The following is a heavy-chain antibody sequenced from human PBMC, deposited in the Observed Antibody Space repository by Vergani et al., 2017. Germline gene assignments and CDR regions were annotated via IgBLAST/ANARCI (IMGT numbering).Heavy chain of an antibody. V-gene: IGHV3-30*18. CDR3: AKDPSSPTVTSDYYYYYGMDV. CDR2: ISYDGSNK. D-gene: IGHD4-11*01. CDR1: GFTFSSYG. J-gene: IGHJ6*02. Sequence: QVQLVESGGNVVQSGTSLRLSCAASGFTFSSYGMHWVRQAPGKGLEWVAVISYDGSNKYYADSVKGRFTISRDNSKNTLYLQMNSLRAEDTAVYYCAKDPSSPTVTSDYYYYYGMDVWGQGTTVTVSS.